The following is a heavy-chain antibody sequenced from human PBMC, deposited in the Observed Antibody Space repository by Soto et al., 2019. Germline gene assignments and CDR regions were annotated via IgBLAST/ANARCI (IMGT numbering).Heavy chain of an antibody. V-gene: IGHV3-23*01. J-gene: IGHJ4*02. Sequence: EVQLLESGGGLVQPGGSLRLSCAASGFTFSSYAMNWVRQAPGKGLEWVSVISGSGGSTYYADSVKGRFTIAGDNYKNTLYLQMTSLTAEETAVYYCARRGPGTYFDYWGQGTLVTVSS. CDR3: ARRGPGTYFDY. D-gene: IGHD6-13*01. CDR1: GFTFSSYA. CDR2: ISGSGGST.